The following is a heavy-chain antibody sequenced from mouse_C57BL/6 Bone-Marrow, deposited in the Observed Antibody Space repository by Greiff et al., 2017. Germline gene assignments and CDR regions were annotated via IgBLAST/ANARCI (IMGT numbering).Heavy chain of an antibody. Sequence: QVQLKESGPGLVAPSQSLSITCTVSGFSLTSYGVDWVRQSPGQGLEWLGVIWGVGSTNYNSALKSRLSISKDNSKSQVFLKMNSLQTDDTAMYYCASYYGYDGAWFAYWGQGTLVTVSA. V-gene: IGHV2-6*01. D-gene: IGHD2-2*01. CDR2: IWGVGST. CDR1: GFSLTSYG. J-gene: IGHJ3*01. CDR3: ASYYGYDGAWFAY.